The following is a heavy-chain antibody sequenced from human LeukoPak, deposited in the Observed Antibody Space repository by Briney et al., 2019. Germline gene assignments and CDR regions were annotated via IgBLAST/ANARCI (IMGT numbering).Heavy chain of an antibody. CDR1: GYSFATYW. CDR2: IYPRDSDT. V-gene: IGHV5-51*01. CDR3: ARRHSYCSASSCYLYLDT. Sequence: GESLKISCNGSGYSFATYWIAWVRQMPGKGLEWMGDIYPRDSDTKYSLSFQGQVTISADTSLSTPYLQWSSLQSSDSAIYFCARRHSYCSASSCYLYLDTWGQGTLVTVSS. D-gene: IGHD2-8*02. J-gene: IGHJ4*02.